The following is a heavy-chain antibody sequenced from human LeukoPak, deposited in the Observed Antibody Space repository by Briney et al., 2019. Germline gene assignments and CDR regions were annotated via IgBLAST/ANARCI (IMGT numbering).Heavy chain of an antibody. Sequence: PSETLSLTCSVSGGSISRSSHYWGWIRQPPGKGLQWIGSIYYSGTTYYSPSLKSRVTISVDTSKNQFSLKLSSVTAADTAVYYCARSVDSSDYWGQGTLVTVSS. V-gene: IGHV4-39*01. CDR2: IYYSGTT. CDR1: GGSISRSSHY. CDR3: ARSVDSSDY. D-gene: IGHD5-12*01. J-gene: IGHJ4*02.